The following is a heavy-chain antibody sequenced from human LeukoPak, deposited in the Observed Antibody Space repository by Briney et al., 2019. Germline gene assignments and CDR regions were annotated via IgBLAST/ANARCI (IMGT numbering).Heavy chain of an antibody. V-gene: IGHV1-2*02. Sequence: ASVKVSCKASGYTFTGYYMHWVRQAPGQGLEWMGWINPNSGGTNYSQKFQGRVTMTRDTSISTAYMELSRLRSDDTAVYYCARGPKGSMVRGVTPFDYWGQGTLVTVSS. D-gene: IGHD3-10*01. CDR1: GYTFTGYY. J-gene: IGHJ4*02. CDR2: INPNSGGT. CDR3: ARGPKGSMVRGVTPFDY.